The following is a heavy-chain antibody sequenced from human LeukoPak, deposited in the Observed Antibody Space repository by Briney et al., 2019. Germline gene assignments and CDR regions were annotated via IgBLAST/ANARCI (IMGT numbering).Heavy chain of an antibody. CDR2: INPNSGGT. D-gene: IGHD5-18*01. J-gene: IGHJ4*02. CDR1: GYTFTSYY. V-gene: IGHV1-2*02. Sequence: GASVKVSCMPSGYTFTSYYMHWVRQAPGQGLEWMGWINPNSGGTNYAQKFQGRVTMTRDTSISTAYMELSRLRSDDTAVYYCARGPERGYSYGYFRTPEPFDYWGQGTLVTVSS. CDR3: ARGPERGYSYGYFRTPEPFDY.